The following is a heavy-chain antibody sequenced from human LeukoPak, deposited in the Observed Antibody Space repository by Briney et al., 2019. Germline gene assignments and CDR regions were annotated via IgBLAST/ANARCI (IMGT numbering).Heavy chain of an antibody. V-gene: IGHV4-38-2*01. CDR2: ISHSGST. D-gene: IGHD5-18*01. Sequence: PSGTLSLTCAVSGYSISSGYYWGWIRQPPGKGLDWIGSISHSGSTYYNPSLRSRVTISIDTSKNQFSLRLNSLTATDTAVYYCARVGGYSYGNYYFNYWGQGTLVTVSS. CDR1: GYSISSGYY. J-gene: IGHJ4*02. CDR3: ARVGGYSYGNYYFNY.